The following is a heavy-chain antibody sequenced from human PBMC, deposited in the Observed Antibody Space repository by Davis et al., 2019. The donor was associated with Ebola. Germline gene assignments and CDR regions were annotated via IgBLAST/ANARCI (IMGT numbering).Heavy chain of an antibody. CDR3: ARFEDALRFLENSAFDI. D-gene: IGHD3-3*01. J-gene: IGHJ3*02. V-gene: IGHV3-53*01. CDR1: GFNVTLNF. Sequence: GGSLRLSCAASGFNVTLNFMNWVRQAPGKGPEWVSVLFRGGGTYYADSVKGRFTISRDNAKNSLYLQMNSLRAEDTAVYYCARFEDALRFLENSAFDIWGQGTMVSVSS. CDR2: LFRGGGT.